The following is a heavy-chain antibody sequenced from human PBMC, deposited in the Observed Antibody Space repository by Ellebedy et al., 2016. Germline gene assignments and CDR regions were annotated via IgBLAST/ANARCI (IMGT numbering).Heavy chain of an antibody. CDR1: GFTFSSYA. D-gene: IGHD6-13*01. CDR2: ISGSGGST. Sequence: GGSLRLXCAASGFTFSSYAMSWVRQAPGKGLEWVSAISGSGGSTYYADSVKGRFTISRDNAKNSLYLQMNSLRAEDTAVYYCARTLAAAGTAYYYGMDVWGQGTTVTVSS. CDR3: ARTLAAAGTAYYYGMDV. V-gene: IGHV3-23*01. J-gene: IGHJ6*02.